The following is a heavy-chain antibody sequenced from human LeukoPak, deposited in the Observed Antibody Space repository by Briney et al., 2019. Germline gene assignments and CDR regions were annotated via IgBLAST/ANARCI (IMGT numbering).Heavy chain of an antibody. V-gene: IGHV3-9*03. CDR1: GFTFEDYA. J-gene: IGHJ4*02. CDR3: AKDISSSGWYYFDY. Sequence: GRSLRLSCAASGFTFEDYAMHWVRQAPGKGLEWVSGISWNSGSIGYADSVKGRFTISRDNAKNSLYLQMNSLRAEDMALYYCAKDISSSGWYYFDYWGQGTLVTVSS. D-gene: IGHD6-19*01. CDR2: ISWNSGSI.